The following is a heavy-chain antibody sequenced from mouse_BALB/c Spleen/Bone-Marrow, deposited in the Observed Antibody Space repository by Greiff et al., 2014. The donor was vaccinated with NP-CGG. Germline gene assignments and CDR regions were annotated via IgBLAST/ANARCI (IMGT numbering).Heavy chain of an antibody. V-gene: IGHV14-3*02. D-gene: IGHD1-1*01. CDR1: GFNIKDTY. Sequence: VQLQQSGAELVKPGASVKLSCTASGFNIKDTYMHWVKQRPEQGLEWIGRIDPANGNTKYDPKFQGKATITADTSSNTAHLQLSSLTSEGTAVYYCAIYYYGGSGFAYWGQGTLVTVSA. CDR3: AIYYYGGSGFAY. CDR2: IDPANGNT. J-gene: IGHJ3*01.